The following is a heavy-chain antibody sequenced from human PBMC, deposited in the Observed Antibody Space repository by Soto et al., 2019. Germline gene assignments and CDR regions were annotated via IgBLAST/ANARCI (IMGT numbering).Heavy chain of an antibody. CDR1: GFTFGDSY. D-gene: IGHD2-15*01. V-gene: IGHV3-11*06. CDR2: ISPGSRYP. CDR3: VRGGGGGLFDP. Sequence: PGGSLRLSCPASGFTFGDSYVSWIRQPPGKGLEWLSYISPGSRYPAYADSVKGRFTISRDNAKRSLYLQMMRLTAEDTAIYYCVRGGGGGLFDPWGQGTMVTV. J-gene: IGHJ5*02.